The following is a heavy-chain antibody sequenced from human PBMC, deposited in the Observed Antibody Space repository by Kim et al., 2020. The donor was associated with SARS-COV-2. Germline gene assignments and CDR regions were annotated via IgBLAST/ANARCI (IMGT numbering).Heavy chain of an antibody. V-gene: IGHV1-18*01. D-gene: IGHD3-9*01. CDR3: ARRDDYDILTGHNPTWFDP. Sequence: ASVKVSCKTSGYTFTDFGITWVRQAPGQGLEWMGWISPYNGKTNSAHKLQGRVTMTTDTSTSTAYMELRRLTADDTAVYDCARRDDYDILTGHNPTWFDPWGPRTLVTVSS. J-gene: IGHJ5*02. CDR1: GYTFTDFG. CDR2: ISPYNGKT.